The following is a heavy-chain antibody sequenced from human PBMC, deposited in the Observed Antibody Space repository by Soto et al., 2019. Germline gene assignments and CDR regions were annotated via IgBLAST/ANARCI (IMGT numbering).Heavy chain of an antibody. Sequence: GGSLRLSCTASGFTFGDYAMSWFRQAPGKGLEWVGFIRSKAYGGTTEYAASVKGRFTISRDDSKSIAYLQMNSLKTEDTAVYYCTRYNDFWSGYYTGIPVGFDYWGQGTLVTVSS. D-gene: IGHD3-3*01. CDR3: TRYNDFWSGYYTGIPVGFDY. J-gene: IGHJ4*02. CDR2: IRSKAYGGTT. V-gene: IGHV3-49*03. CDR1: GFTFGDYA.